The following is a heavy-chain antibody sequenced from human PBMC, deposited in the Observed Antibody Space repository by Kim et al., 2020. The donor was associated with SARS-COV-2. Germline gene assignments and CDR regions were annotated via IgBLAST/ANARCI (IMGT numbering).Heavy chain of an antibody. Sequence: GGSLRLSCAASGFTFSSYSMNWVRQAPGKGLEWVSYISSSSSTIYYADSVKGRFTISRDNAKNSLYLQMNSLRDEDTAVYYCARVRRAMYYDFWSGSIALDSGDYWGQGTLVTVSS. CDR1: GFTFSSYS. CDR3: ARVRRAMYYDFWSGSIALDSGDY. D-gene: IGHD3-3*01. J-gene: IGHJ4*02. V-gene: IGHV3-48*02. CDR2: ISSSSSTI.